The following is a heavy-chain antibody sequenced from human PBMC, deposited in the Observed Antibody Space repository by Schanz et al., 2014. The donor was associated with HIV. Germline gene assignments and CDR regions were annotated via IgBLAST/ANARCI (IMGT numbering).Heavy chain of an antibody. Sequence: EVQLLESGGGLVQPGGSLRLSCAVSGFRFNSYAMSWVRQAPGKGLECVSAISGSGGSTYYADSVKGRFTISRDNSKNTLYLQMNSLRAEDTAVYYCARDSQLFCSSTSCLFDCWGQGTLVTVSS. D-gene: IGHD2-2*01. CDR3: ARDSQLFCSSTSCLFDC. J-gene: IGHJ4*02. V-gene: IGHV3-23*01. CDR2: ISGSGGST. CDR1: GFRFNSYA.